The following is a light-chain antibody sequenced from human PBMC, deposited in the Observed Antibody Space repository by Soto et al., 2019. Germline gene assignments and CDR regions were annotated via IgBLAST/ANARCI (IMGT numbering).Light chain of an antibody. CDR3: QQYGSSSWT. CDR2: GAS. Sequence: IVLPQSPGTLSFSPGKRATLSCRASQSISSSYLAWYQQRPGQAPRLLIYGASSRATGIPDRFSGSGSGTEFTLTISRLEPEDFAVYYCQQYGSSSWTFGQGTKLEI. CDR1: QSISSSY. V-gene: IGKV3-20*01. J-gene: IGKJ1*01.